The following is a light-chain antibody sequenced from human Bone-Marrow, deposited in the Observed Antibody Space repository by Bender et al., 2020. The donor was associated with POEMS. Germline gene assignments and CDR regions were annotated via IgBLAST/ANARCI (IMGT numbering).Light chain of an antibody. V-gene: IGLV2-14*03. J-gene: IGLJ1*01. Sequence: QSALTQPASVSGSPGQSITISCTGTSTDIGTYTYVSWYQQHPGKAPKLMIYDVSNRPSGVSNRFSGSKSVNTASLTISGLQAEDEADYYCSSYTSSSTDVFGTGTKVTVL. CDR2: DVS. CDR1: STDIGTYTY. CDR3: SSYTSSSTDV.